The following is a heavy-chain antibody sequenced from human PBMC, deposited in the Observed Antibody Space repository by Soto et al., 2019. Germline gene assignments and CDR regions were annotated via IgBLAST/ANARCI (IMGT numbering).Heavy chain of an antibody. V-gene: IGHV1-18*01. CDR3: AKNGQLPYYYSGMDV. CDR1: GYTFTRYG. Sequence: QVQLVQSGGEVKKPGASVKVSCKTSGYTFTRYGISWVRQAPGQGLEWMGWISGYNGDTNYAQKFQDRDTMTIDTSTTTVYMELRSMTSDDTAVYYCAKNGQLPYYYSGMDVWGQGTTVTVSS. J-gene: IGHJ6*02. CDR2: ISGYNGDT. D-gene: IGHD1-26*01.